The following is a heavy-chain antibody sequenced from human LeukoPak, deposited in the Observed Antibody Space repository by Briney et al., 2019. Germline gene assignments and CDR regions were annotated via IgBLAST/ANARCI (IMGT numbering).Heavy chain of an antibody. Sequence: GGALRLSCAASGFTFSSYAMSWVRQAPGKGLEWVGRIRSKANIYATAYAASVKGRFTISRDDSKNTAYLQMNSLKTEDTAVYYCTRRENRGVDYWGQGTLVTVSS. J-gene: IGHJ4*02. CDR3: TRRENRGVDY. CDR1: GFTFSSYA. D-gene: IGHD2/OR15-2a*01. V-gene: IGHV3-73*01. CDR2: IRSKANIYAT.